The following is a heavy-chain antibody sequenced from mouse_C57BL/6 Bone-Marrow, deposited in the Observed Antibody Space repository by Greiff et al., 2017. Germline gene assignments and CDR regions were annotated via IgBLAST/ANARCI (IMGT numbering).Heavy chain of an antibody. Sequence: VQLKQPGAELVKPGASVKVSCKASGYTFTSYWMHWVKQRPGQGLEWIGRIHPSDSDTNYNQKFKGKATLTVDKSSSTAYMQLSSLTSEDSAVYYCAMGITTVVAPFAYWGQGTLVTVSA. V-gene: IGHV1-74*01. CDR2: IHPSDSDT. D-gene: IGHD1-1*01. CDR1: GYTFTSYW. CDR3: AMGITTVVAPFAY. J-gene: IGHJ3*01.